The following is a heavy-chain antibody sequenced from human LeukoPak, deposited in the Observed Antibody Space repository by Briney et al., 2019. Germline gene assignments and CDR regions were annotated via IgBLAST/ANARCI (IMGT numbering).Heavy chain of an antibody. J-gene: IGHJ4*02. V-gene: IGHV3-7*03. CDR2: IQQDGSER. CDR1: GFTFSSYW. CDR3: AKDQSTDFDY. Sequence: GGSLRLSCAATGFTFSSYWMSWVRQAPGKGLEWVANIQQDGSERHYVDSVKGRFTISRDNAKNSLYLQMNSLRAEDTAVYYCAKDQSTDFDYWGQGTLVTVSS.